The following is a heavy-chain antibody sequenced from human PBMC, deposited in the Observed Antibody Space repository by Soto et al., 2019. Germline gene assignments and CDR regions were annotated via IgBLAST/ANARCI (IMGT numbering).Heavy chain of an antibody. CDR1: GFTFSSYG. V-gene: IGHV3-30*18. D-gene: IGHD1-26*01. J-gene: IGHJ6*02. CDR3: AKAPALLSWYYGMDV. Sequence: QVQLVESGGGVVQPGRSLRLSCAASGFTFSSYGMHWVRQAPGKGLEWVAVISYDGSKKYYADSVKGRFTISRDNSKNTLYLQMNSLRAEDTAVYYCAKAPALLSWYYGMDVWGQGTTVTVSS. CDR2: ISYDGSKK.